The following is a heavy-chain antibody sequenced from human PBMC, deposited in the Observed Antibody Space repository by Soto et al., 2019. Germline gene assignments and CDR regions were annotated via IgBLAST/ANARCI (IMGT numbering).Heavy chain of an antibody. Sequence: SETLSLTCTVSGGSISSGDYYWSWIRQPPGKGLEWIGYIYYSGSTYYNPSLKSRVTISVDTSKNQFSLKLSSVTAADTVVYYCARDVAEVDYYGSGSYYFDYWGQGTLVTVSS. CDR2: IYYSGST. D-gene: IGHD3-10*01. J-gene: IGHJ4*02. V-gene: IGHV4-30-4*01. CDR1: GGSISSGDYY. CDR3: ARDVAEVDYYGSGSYYFDY.